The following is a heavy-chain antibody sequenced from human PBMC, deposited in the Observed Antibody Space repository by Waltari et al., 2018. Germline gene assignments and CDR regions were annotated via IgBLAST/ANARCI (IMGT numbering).Heavy chain of an antibody. CDR3: ARHRGVHTGYPGLDP. J-gene: IGHJ5*02. V-gene: IGHV4-39*01. CDR2: GASGGNT. D-gene: IGHD3-10*01. CDR1: GGSIRGAYY. Sequence: QLQLQESGPGLVKPSETLSLICTVSGGSIRGAYYWDWIRQSPGAGLEWIGDGASGGNTNYNTSLKSRVTISTDTSKNQFSLRLSSVTAADTAVYYCARHRGVHTGYPGLDPWGQGTLVTVSS.